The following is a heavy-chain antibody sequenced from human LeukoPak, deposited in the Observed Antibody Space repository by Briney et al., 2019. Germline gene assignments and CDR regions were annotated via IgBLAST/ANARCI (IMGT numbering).Heavy chain of an antibody. D-gene: IGHD1-26*01. CDR3: ARRGAATDAFDI. J-gene: IGHJ3*02. Sequence: GGSLRLSCAASGFTFSSYGMSWVRQAPGKGLEWVSAISGSGGSTYYADSVKGRFTISRDNAKNTLYLQMNSLRAEDTAVYYCARRGAATDAFDIWGQGTMVTVSS. CDR2: ISGSGGST. CDR1: GFTFSSYG. V-gene: IGHV3-23*01.